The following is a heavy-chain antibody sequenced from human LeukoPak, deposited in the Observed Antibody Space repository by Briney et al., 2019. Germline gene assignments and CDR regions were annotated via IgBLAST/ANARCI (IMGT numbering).Heavy chain of an antibody. V-gene: IGHV1-46*01. CDR2: INPSGGST. CDR1: GYTFTSYY. D-gene: IGHD3-22*01. Sequence: GASVKVSCKASGYTFTSYYMHWVRQAPGQGLEWMGIINPSGGSTSYAQKFQGRVTMTRDTSTSTVYMELSSLRSEDTAVYYCASGWGFLYYYDSSGYTPNNAFDIWGQGTMVTVS. CDR3: ASGWGFLYYYDSSGYTPNNAFDI. J-gene: IGHJ3*02.